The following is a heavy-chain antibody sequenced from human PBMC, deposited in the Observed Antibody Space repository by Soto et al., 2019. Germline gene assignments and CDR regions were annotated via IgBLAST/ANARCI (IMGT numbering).Heavy chain of an antibody. CDR3: ARGRGYCSGGSCYDYYYYYMDV. CDR1: GGSFSGYY. D-gene: IGHD2-15*01. J-gene: IGHJ6*03. Sequence: SETLSLTCAVYGGSFSGYYWSLLRQPPGKGLEWIGEINHSGSTNYNPFLKSRVTISVDTSKNQFSLKLSSVTAADTAVYYCARGRGYCSGGSCYDYYYYYMDVWGKGTTVTVSS. V-gene: IGHV4-34*01. CDR2: INHSGST.